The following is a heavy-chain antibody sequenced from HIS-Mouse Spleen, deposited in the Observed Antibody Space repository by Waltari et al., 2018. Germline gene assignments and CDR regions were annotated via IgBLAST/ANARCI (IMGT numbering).Heavy chain of an antibody. CDR3: ARESQGCSWYGGDYYYGMDV. CDR2: IYYSGST. CDR1: GGSISSYY. D-gene: IGHD6-13*01. V-gene: IGHV4-59*01. Sequence: QVQLQESGPGLVKPSETLSLTCTVSGGSISSYYWSWIRQPPGKGLEWIGYIYYSGSTNYNPSLKSRVTISVDTSKNQFSLKLSSVTAADTAVYYCARESQGCSWYGGDYYYGMDVWGQGTTVTVSS. J-gene: IGHJ6*02.